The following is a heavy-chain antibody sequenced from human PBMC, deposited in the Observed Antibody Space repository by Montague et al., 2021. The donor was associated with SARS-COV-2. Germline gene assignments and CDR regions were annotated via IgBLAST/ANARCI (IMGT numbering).Heavy chain of an antibody. CDR1: GFTFSSYA. J-gene: IGHJ3*02. V-gene: IGHV3-23*01. CDR3: AKVIRLGWLRSDAFDI. Sequence: FLRLSCAASGFTFSSYAMSWVRQAPGKGLEWVSAISGSGGSTYYADSVKGRFTISRDNSKNTLYLQMNSLRAADTAVYYCAKVIRLGWLRSDAFDIWGQGTMVTVSS. CDR2: ISGSGGST. D-gene: IGHD5-12*01.